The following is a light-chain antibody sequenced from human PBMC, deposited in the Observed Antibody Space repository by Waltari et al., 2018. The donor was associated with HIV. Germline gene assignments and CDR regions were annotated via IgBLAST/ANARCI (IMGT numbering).Light chain of an antibody. J-gene: IGKJ1*01. Sequence: IQMTQSPSSLAASVGDRVILTCRASQSINTYLNWYQQKPGEAPKLLIYGASTLQGGVPSRFIGSGSGTDFTLTISSLQPEDFATYFCQQSSTVPPTFVQGTRVEVK. CDR2: GAS. CDR3: QQSSTVPPT. V-gene: IGKV1-39*01. CDR1: QSINTY.